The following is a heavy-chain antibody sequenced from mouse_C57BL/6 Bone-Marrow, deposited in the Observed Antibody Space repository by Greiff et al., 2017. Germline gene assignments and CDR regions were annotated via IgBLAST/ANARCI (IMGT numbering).Heavy chain of an antibody. CDR1: GFTFSSYA. D-gene: IGHD1-1*01. CDR2: ISDGGSYT. J-gene: IGHJ4*01. Sequence: EVQLVESGGGLVKPGGSLKLSCAASGFTFSSYAMSWVRQTPEKRLEWVATISDGGSYTNYPDNVKGRFTISRDNAKNNLYLQMSHLKSEDTAMYYCARPSITTVVAKEMDYWGQGTSVTVSS. V-gene: IGHV5-4*01. CDR3: ARPSITTVVAKEMDY.